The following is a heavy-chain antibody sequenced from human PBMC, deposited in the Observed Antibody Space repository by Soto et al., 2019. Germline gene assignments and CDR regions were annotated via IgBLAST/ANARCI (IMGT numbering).Heavy chain of an antibody. CDR3: ARVMRSNWDY. CDR2: ISYDGSNK. V-gene: IGHV3-30-3*01. CDR1: GFTFSSYA. J-gene: IGHJ4*02. D-gene: IGHD1-20*01. Sequence: QVQLVESGGGVVQPGRSLRLSCAASGFTFSSYAMHWVRQAPGKGLEWVAVISYDGSNKYYADSVKGRFIISRDNSKNTLYLQMNSLRAEDTAVYYCARVMRSNWDYWGQGTLVTVSS.